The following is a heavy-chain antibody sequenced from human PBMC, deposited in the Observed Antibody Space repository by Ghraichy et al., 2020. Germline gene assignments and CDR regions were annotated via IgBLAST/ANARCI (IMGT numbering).Heavy chain of an antibody. CDR1: GGSISSYY. Sequence: SETLSLTCTVSGGSISSYYWSWIRQPTGKGLEWIGPIHTSGRADYNPSLKSRVTMSVDTSKKQFSLKLNSVTAADTAIYFCAGGAVAGTGFWGQGALVTVSS. D-gene: IGHD6-19*01. J-gene: IGHJ4*02. V-gene: IGHV4-4*07. CDR2: IHTSGRA. CDR3: AGGAVAGTGF.